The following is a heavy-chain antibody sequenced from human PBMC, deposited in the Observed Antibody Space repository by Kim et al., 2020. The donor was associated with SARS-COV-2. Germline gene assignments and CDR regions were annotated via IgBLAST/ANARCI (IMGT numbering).Heavy chain of an antibody. D-gene: IGHD3-10*01. Sequence: SETLSLTCTVSGGSISSSSYYWGWIRQPPGKGLEWIGSIYYSGSTYYNPSLKSRVTISVDTSKNQFSLKLSSVTAADTAVYYCARQILWFGEGNWFDPWGQGTLVTVSS. V-gene: IGHV4-39*01. CDR1: GGSISSSSYY. CDR3: ARQILWFGEGNWFDP. CDR2: IYYSGST. J-gene: IGHJ5*02.